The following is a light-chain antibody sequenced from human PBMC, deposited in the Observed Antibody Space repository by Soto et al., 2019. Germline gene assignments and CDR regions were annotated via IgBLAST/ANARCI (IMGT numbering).Light chain of an antibody. CDR2: AAS. CDR3: QQSYSTPST. Sequence: DIQMTQSPSSLSASVGDSVTIPCRASQSISSYLNWYQQKPGKAPKLLIYAASSLQSGVPSRFSGSGSGTDFTLTISSLQPEDFATYYCQQSYSTPSTFGQGTKLEIK. CDR1: QSISSY. J-gene: IGKJ2*01. V-gene: IGKV1-39*01.